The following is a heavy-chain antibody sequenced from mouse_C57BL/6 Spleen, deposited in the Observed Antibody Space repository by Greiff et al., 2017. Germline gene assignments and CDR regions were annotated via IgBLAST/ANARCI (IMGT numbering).Heavy chain of an antibody. J-gene: IGHJ4*01. CDR3: ARSSTMITTWYYYAMDY. Sequence: EVQLQQSGPELVKPGASVKIPCKASGYTFTDYNMDWVKQSHGKSLEWIGDINPNNGGTIYNQKFKGKATLTVDKSSSTAYMELRSLTSEDTAVYYCARSSTMITTWYYYAMDYWGQGTSVTVSS. D-gene: IGHD2-4*01. CDR2: INPNNGGT. CDR1: GYTFTDYN. V-gene: IGHV1-18*01.